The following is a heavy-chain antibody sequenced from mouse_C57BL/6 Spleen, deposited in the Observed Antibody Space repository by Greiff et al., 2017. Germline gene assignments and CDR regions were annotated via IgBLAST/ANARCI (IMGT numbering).Heavy chain of an antibody. CDR3: AREGYYGSRGLFDY. Sequence: QVQLKESGPELVKPGASVKISCKASGYAFSSSWMNWVKQRPGKGLEWIGRIYPGDGDTNYNGKFKGKATLTADKSSSTAYMQLSSLTSEDSAVYFFAREGYYGSRGLFDYWGQGTTLTVSS. CDR2: IYPGDGDT. D-gene: IGHD1-1*01. CDR1: GYAFSSSW. J-gene: IGHJ2*01. V-gene: IGHV1-82*01.